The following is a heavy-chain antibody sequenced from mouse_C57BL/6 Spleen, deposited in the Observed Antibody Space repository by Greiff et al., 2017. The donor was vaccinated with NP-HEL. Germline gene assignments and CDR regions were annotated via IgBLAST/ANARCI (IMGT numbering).Heavy chain of an antibody. Sequence: VKLQESGPELVKPGASVKISCKASGYAFSSSWMNWVKQRPGKGLEWIGRIYPGDGDTNYNGKFKGKATLTADKSSSTAYMQLSSLTSEDSAVYFCARSPGSSYGFAYWGKGTLVTVAA. J-gene: IGHJ3*01. CDR2: IYPGDGDT. CDR1: GYAFSSSW. D-gene: IGHD1-1*01. V-gene: IGHV1-82*01. CDR3: ARSPGSSYGFAY.